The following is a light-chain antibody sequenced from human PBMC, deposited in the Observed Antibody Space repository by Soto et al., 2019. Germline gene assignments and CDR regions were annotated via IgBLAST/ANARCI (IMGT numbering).Light chain of an antibody. CDR2: GAS. J-gene: IGKJ1*01. CDR3: QQYRCWPRT. CDR1: QSVIYD. Sequence: EIVLTQSPATLSVSPGERVTLSCRASQSVIYDLAWYQQKPGQAPRLLVYGASTRATDAPPRFRGSGSGTDFSHTISSLQSEDIATYYCQQYRCWPRTFGQGSRIEIK. V-gene: IGKV3-15*01.